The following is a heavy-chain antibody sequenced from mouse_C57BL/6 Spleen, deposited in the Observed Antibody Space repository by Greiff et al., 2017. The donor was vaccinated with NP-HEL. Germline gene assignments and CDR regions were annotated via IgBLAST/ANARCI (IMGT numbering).Heavy chain of an antibody. V-gene: IGHV5-16*01. CDR1: GFTFSDYY. J-gene: IGHJ1*03. Sequence: EVKLVESEGGLVQPGSSMKLSCTASGFTFSDYYMAWVRQVPEKGLEWVANINYDGSSTYYLDSLKSRFIISRDNAKNILYLQMSSLKSEDTATYYCARQSIVGYFDVWGTGTTVTVSS. CDR3: ARQSIVGYFDV. CDR2: INYDGSST.